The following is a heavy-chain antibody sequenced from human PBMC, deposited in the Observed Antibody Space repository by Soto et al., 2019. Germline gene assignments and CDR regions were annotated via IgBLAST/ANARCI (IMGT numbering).Heavy chain of an antibody. Sequence: SETLSLTCAVSGGSISSGGYSWSWIRPPPGKGLEWIGYIYHSGSTYYNPSLKSRVTISVDRSKNQFSLKLSSVTAADTAVYYCARARSDYDTSYYFDYWGQGTLVTVSS. CDR2: IYHSGST. CDR1: GGSISSGGYS. CDR3: ARARSDYDTSYYFDY. J-gene: IGHJ4*02. D-gene: IGHD3-9*01. V-gene: IGHV4-30-2*01.